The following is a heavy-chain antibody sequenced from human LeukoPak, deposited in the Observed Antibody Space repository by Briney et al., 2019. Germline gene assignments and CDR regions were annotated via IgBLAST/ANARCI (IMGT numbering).Heavy chain of an antibody. J-gene: IGHJ4*02. V-gene: IGHV4-59*01. CDR2: IYYRGST. CDR3: ARGGDYGDLRYFDY. D-gene: IGHD4-17*01. Sequence: SETLSLTCTVSGGSINDYYWSWIRQPPGKGLEWIGYIYYRGSTNYNPSLKSRVTFSVDTSKNQFSLKLNSVTAADTAVYYCARGGDYGDLRYFDYWGQGTLVTVSS. CDR1: GGSINDYY.